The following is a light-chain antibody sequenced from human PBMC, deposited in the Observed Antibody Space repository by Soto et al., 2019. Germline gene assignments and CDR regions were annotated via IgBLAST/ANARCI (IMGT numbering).Light chain of an antibody. CDR2: EVS. CDR3: SSYAGSNHYL. CDR1: SSDVGGYNY. Sequence: QSALTQPPSASGSPGQSVTISCTGTSSDVGGYNYVSWYQQHPGKAPKLMIYEVSKRPSGVPDRFSGSKSGNTASLTVSGLQAEEEAYYYCSSYAGSNHYLFGGGTKVTVL. V-gene: IGLV2-8*01. J-gene: IGLJ2*01.